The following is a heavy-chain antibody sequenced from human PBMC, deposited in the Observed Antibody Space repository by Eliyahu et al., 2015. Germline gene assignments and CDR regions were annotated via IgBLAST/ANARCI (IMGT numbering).Heavy chain of an antibody. CDR3: AHRPDPATTVTTRAPYFDH. CDR2: IYWDDDK. V-gene: IGHV2-5*02. D-gene: IGHD4-11*01. Sequence: QITLQESGPTVVKPTQTLTLTCTFXGFSLNTXGXGXGWIRQPPGKALDWLALIYWDDDKVYRPSLNCRLTITKDTSKNQVVLTMTNMDPVDTATYYCAHRPDPATTVTTRAPYFDHWGQGTLVTVPS. CDR1: GFSLNTXGXG. J-gene: IGHJ4*02.